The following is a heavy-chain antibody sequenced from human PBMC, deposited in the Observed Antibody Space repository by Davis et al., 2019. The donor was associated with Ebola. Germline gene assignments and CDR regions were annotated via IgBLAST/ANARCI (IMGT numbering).Heavy chain of an antibody. Sequence: ASVKVSCKASVYTFTSYYMHWVRQAPGQGLEWMGVINPSGGSTSYAQKFQGRVTMTRDTSTSTVYMELSSLRSEDTAVYYCARDLGYFDWFYDAFDIWGQGTMVTVSS. D-gene: IGHD3-9*01. CDR1: VYTFTSYY. J-gene: IGHJ3*02. CDR2: INPSGGST. CDR3: ARDLGYFDWFYDAFDI. V-gene: IGHV1-46*01.